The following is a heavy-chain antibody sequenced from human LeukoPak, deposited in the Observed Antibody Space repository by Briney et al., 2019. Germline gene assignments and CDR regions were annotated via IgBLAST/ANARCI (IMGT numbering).Heavy chain of an antibody. Sequence: GGSLRLSCAASGFTFNNYNMNWVRQAPGKGLEWVSSITSSSTYIYYADSVKGRFTISRDNAKNSLYLQMDSLRAEDTAVYYCAELGITMIGGVWGKGTTVTISS. CDR3: AELGITMIGGV. CDR2: ITSSSTYI. J-gene: IGHJ6*04. V-gene: IGHV3-21*01. CDR1: GFTFNNYN. D-gene: IGHD3-10*02.